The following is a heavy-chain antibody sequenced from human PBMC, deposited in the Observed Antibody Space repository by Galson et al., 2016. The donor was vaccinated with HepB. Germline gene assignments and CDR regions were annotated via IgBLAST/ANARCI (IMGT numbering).Heavy chain of an antibody. D-gene: IGHD6-13*01. Sequence: PALVKPTQTLTLTCSFSGFSLSTNGLGVGWIRQPPGKALEWLALIYWDDNKRYSPSLKNRLAITKDTSKNQVVLTMSNMDPVDTGTYYCARSRASISATGNWFGPWGRGSLVTVSS. CDR2: IYWDDNK. CDR1: GFSLSTNGLG. J-gene: IGHJ5*01. CDR3: ARSRASISATGNWFGP. V-gene: IGHV2-5*02.